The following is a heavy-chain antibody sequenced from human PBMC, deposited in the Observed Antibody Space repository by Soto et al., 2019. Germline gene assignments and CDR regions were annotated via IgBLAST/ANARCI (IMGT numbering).Heavy chain of an antibody. J-gene: IGHJ4*02. CDR3: ARDADSSGLHY. CDR1: GFTVSGMF. CDR2: IYPAGPT. V-gene: IGHV3-53*01. Sequence: ASLRVSVAASGFTVSGMFMNWVRQAPGKGLEWVSVIYPAGPTYYADSVKGRFTISRDNSKNTLFLQLNNLRAEDTAVYYCARDADSSGLHYWGQGILVTVSS. D-gene: IGHD6-19*01.